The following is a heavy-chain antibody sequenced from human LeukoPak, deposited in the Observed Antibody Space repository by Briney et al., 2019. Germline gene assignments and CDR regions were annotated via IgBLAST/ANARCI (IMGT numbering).Heavy chain of an antibody. CDR2: INTDGSST. J-gene: IGHJ4*02. D-gene: IGHD6-13*01. V-gene: IGHV3-74*01. CDR1: GFTFSSYW. Sequence: GGCLRLSCAASGFTFSSYWMHWVRQAPGKGLVWVSRINTDGSSTSYADSVKGRFTISRDNAKNTLYLQMNSLRSDDTAVYYCARGAGSSSWNYFDYWGQETLVTVAS. CDR3: ARGAGSSSWNYFDY.